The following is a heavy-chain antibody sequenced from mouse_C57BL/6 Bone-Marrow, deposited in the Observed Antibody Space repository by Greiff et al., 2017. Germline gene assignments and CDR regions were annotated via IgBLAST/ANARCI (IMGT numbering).Heavy chain of an antibody. D-gene: IGHD1-1*01. CDR2: ITPYNGGT. V-gene: IGHV1-19*01. CDR3: ARITTVVTDWYVDV. J-gene: IGHJ1*03. Sequence: VQLKDSGPLLVKPGASVKMSCQASGYTFPDYSMNWVKQSHGKSLEWIVVITPYNGGTSYNQKFKGKATLTVDKSSSTAYKELNSLTSEDSAVYYCARITTVVTDWYVDVWGTGTTVTVSS. CDR1: GYTFPDYS.